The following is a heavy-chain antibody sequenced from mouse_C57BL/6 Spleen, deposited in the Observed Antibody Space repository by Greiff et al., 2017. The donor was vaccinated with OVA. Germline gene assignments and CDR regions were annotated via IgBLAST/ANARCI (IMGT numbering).Heavy chain of an antibody. Sequence: VQLQQPGAELVRPGSSVKLSCKASGYTFTSYWMDWVKQRPGQGLEWIGNIYPSDSETHYNQKFKDKATLTVDKSSSTAYMQLSSLTSEDSAVYYCAREGGYGNLYYCDYWGQGTTLTVSS. CDR3: AREGGYGNLYYCDY. J-gene: IGHJ2*01. D-gene: IGHD2-1*01. CDR1: GYTFTSYW. CDR2: IYPSDSET. V-gene: IGHV1-61*01.